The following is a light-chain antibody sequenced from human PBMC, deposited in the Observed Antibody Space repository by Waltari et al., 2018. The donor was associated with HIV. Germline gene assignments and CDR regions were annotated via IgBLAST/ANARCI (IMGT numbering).Light chain of an antibody. Sequence: EIVLTQSPGTLSLSPGERVTLSCRASQTITRNYLAWYQQIPGQAPTLLISGASSRATGIPYRFSGSGSGTDFTLKISRVEAEDVGVYYCLQSLQLPLTFGGGTKVEIK. CDR2: GAS. CDR1: QTITRNY. V-gene: IGKV3-20*01. J-gene: IGKJ4*01. CDR3: LQSLQLPLT.